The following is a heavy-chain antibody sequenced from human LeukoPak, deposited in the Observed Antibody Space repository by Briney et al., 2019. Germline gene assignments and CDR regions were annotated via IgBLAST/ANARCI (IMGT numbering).Heavy chain of an antibody. CDR3: ARSLGYSSSWYSSFDY. J-gene: IGHJ4*02. CDR2: INPNSGGT. V-gene: IGHV1-2*02. D-gene: IGHD6-13*01. CDR1: GYSFTGYY. Sequence: ASVKVSCKASGYSFTGYYMHWVRQAPGQGLEWMGWINPNSGGTNYAQKFQGRVTMTRDTSISTAYMELSRLRSDDTAVYYCARSLGYSSSWYSSFDYWGQGTLVTVSS.